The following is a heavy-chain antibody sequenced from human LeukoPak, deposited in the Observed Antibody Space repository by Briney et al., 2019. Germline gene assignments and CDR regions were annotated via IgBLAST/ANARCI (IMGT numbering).Heavy chain of an antibody. CDR3: ARVGSTVAAGTPDY. Sequence: GGSLRLSCAASGFTFSDYYMSRIRQAPGKGLEWVSYISGSGSHTTYADSVKGRFTISRDNAKSSLSLQVNSLRADDTAVYYCARVGSTVAAGTPDYWGQGTLVTVSS. CDR2: ISGSGSHT. V-gene: IGHV3-11*06. D-gene: IGHD6-13*01. J-gene: IGHJ4*02. CDR1: GFTFSDYY.